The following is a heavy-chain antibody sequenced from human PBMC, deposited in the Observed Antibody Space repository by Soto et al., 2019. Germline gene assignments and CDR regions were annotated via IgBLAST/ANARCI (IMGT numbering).Heavy chain of an antibody. CDR1: GFSRTPLGAA. J-gene: IGHJ4*02. CDR3: AHTVAGTDGRHLDH. V-gene: IGHV2-5*02. Sequence: QITLSESEPALVKRAPPLTLPCTFPGFSRTPLGAAVAWISQPPGTALEGSGFIYWDDDKRYSPSLSNRIAFTKNTSKNQVFLSMDDVDPSDAATDYCAHTVAGTDGRHLDHWGQGTLVTVSS. D-gene: IGHD3-10*01. CDR2: IYWDDDK.